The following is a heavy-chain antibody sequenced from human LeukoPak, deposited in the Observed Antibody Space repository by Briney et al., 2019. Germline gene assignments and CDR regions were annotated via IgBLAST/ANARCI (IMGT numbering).Heavy chain of an antibody. Sequence: SETLSLTCAVYGGSFSGYYWSWIRQPPGKGLEWIGEINHSGSTNYNPSLKSRVTISVGTSKNQFSLKLSSVTAADTAVYYCARGNGTHYFDYWGQGTLVTVSS. CDR1: GGSFSGYY. CDR2: INHSGST. J-gene: IGHJ4*02. CDR3: ARGNGTHYFDY. V-gene: IGHV4-34*01.